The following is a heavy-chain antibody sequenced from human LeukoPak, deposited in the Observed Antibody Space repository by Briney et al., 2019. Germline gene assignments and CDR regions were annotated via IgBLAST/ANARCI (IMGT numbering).Heavy chain of an antibody. CDR2: IKEDGGET. V-gene: IGHV3-7*01. CDR1: GFSLSGDW. Sequence: PGGSLRLSCVGSGFSLSGDWMTWVRQAPGTGLEWVANIKEDGGETYYVDSVKGRFTISRDNAKNSLYLQMNNLRAEDTAVYFCARPVNRLFLFWGQGTLVTVSS. J-gene: IGHJ4*02. D-gene: IGHD2-21*01. CDR3: ARPVNRLFLF.